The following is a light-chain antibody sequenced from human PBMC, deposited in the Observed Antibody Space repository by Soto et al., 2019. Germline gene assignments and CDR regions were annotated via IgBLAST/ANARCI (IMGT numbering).Light chain of an antibody. CDR2: EVN. Sequence: VLTQPPSASGSPGQSVAISCTGTSSDVGGYNYVSWYQQHPGKAPKLMIYEVNKRPSGAPDRFSGSKSGNTASLTVSGLQAEDEADYYCSSYAGSSNVFGTGTKVTVL. V-gene: IGLV2-8*01. CDR3: SSYAGSSNV. CDR1: SSDVGGYNY. J-gene: IGLJ1*01.